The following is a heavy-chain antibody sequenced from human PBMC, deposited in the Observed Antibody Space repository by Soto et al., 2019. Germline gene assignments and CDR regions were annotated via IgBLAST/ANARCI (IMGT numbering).Heavy chain of an antibody. V-gene: IGHV1-3*01. D-gene: IGHD5-18*01. CDR3: ARDTGYTFGSLNY. Sequence: HVELVQSGADVKKPGASVTISCKASGYTFTDYALHWVRQAPGQRLEWMGWMNAGVGNTLYTQKFQGRITITRDTSASTAYMELNSLKSEDTAIYYCARDTGYTFGSLNYWGPGTLVTVSS. J-gene: IGHJ4*02. CDR1: GYTFTDYA. CDR2: MNAGVGNT.